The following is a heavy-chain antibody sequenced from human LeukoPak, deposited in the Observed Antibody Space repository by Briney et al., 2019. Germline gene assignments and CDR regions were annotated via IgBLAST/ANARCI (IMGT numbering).Heavy chain of an antibody. CDR3: ARGWFGELRGWFDP. CDR2: ISWNSGSI. Sequence: PGRSLRLSCAASGFTFDDYAMHWVRQAPAKGLEWVSGISWNSGSIGYADSVKGRFTISRDNAKNSLYLQMNSLRAEDTAFYYCARGWFGELRGWFDPWGQGTLVTVSS. J-gene: IGHJ5*02. CDR1: GFTFDDYA. V-gene: IGHV3-9*01. D-gene: IGHD3-10*01.